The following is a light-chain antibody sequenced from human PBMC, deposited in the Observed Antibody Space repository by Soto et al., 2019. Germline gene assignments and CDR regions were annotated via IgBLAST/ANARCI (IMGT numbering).Light chain of an antibody. CDR3: SSHASSSTRV. V-gene: IGLV2-14*01. J-gene: IGLJ1*01. CDR2: EVI. CDR1: SSDVGGYNF. Sequence: QSALTQPASVSGSPGQSITISCTGTSSDVGGYNFVSWYQQHPGKAPRLMIYEVINRPSGVSYRFSGSKSGNTASLTISGLQAEDEADYYCSSHASSSTRVFGTGTKLTVL.